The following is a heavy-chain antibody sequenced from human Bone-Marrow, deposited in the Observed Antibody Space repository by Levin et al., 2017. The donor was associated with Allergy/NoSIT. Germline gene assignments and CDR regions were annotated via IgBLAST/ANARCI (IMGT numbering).Heavy chain of an antibody. V-gene: IGHV3-49*04. CDR3: TIARDGYNCNWFDP. Sequence: GESLKISCTASGFTFGDYAMSWVRQAPGKGLEWVGFIRSKAYGGTTEYAASVKGRFTISRDDSKSIAYLQMNSLKTEDTAVYYCTIARDGYNCNWFDPWGQGTLVTVSS. J-gene: IGHJ5*02. D-gene: IGHD5-24*01. CDR1: GFTFGDYA. CDR2: IRSKAYGGTT.